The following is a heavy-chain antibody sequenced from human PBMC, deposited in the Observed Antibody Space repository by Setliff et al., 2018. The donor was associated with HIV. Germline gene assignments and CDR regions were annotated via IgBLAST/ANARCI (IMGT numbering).Heavy chain of an antibody. CDR2: IYHSGST. CDR3: ARVGYGDISGLDY. Sequence: SETLSLTCAVSGYSISSGYYWGWIRQPPGKGLEWIGSIYHSGSTYYNPSLKSRVTITIDMSKNQFSLKLRSLTAADTAVYYCARVGYGDISGLDYWGQGTLVTVSS. D-gene: IGHD4-17*01. CDR1: GYSISSGYY. V-gene: IGHV4-38-2*01. J-gene: IGHJ4*02.